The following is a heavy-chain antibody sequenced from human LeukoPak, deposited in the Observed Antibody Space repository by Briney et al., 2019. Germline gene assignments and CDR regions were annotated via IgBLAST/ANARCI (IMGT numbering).Heavy chain of an antibody. CDR2: ISSSGGST. J-gene: IGHJ4*02. CDR1: GFTFSDYA. D-gene: IGHD2-21*02. V-gene: IGHV3-23*01. Sequence: GGSLRLSCAASGFTFSDYAMSWVRQALGKGLEWVSTISSSGGSTYYTDSVKGRFTISRDNSKNTLYLQMNSLRAADTALYYCAKGRGPYCGGDCYYFDYWGQGTLVTVSS. CDR3: AKGRGPYCGGDCYYFDY.